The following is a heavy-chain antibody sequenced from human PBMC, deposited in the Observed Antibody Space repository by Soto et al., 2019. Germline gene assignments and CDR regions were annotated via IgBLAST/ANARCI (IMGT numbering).Heavy chain of an antibody. CDR3: ARDVHYYDSSGYLGY. Sequence: GAPVKVSCKASGYTFTSYYMHWVRQAPGQGLEWMGIINPSGGSTSYAQKFQGRVTMTRDTSTSTVYMELSSLRSEDTAVYYCARDVHYYDSSGYLGYWGQGTLVTVSS. D-gene: IGHD3-22*01. CDR1: GYTFTSYY. CDR2: INPSGGST. V-gene: IGHV1-46*01. J-gene: IGHJ4*02.